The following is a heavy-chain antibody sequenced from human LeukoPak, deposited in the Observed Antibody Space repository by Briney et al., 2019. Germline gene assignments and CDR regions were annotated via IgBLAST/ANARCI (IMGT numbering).Heavy chain of an antibody. Sequence: SETLSLTCTVSGGSISSYYWSWIRQPAGKGLEWIGRIYTSGSTNYNPSLKSRVTMSVDTSKNQFSLKLSSVTAADTAVYYCARTIVGATTDAFDIWGQGTMVTVSS. CDR3: ARTIVGATTDAFDI. J-gene: IGHJ3*02. CDR1: GGSISSYY. D-gene: IGHD1-26*01. CDR2: IYTSGST. V-gene: IGHV4-4*07.